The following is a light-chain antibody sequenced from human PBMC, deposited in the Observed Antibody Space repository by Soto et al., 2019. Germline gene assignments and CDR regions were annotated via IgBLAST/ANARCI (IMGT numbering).Light chain of an antibody. Sequence: EIAMTQSPATLSVSPGERATLSCRASQSVSSNLAWYQQKPGQSPRLLFYGASTRATGLPARFSGSGSGTDFTLTISSLQSEDFAVYYCQQSNNWPYTFGQGTKLEIK. J-gene: IGKJ2*01. V-gene: IGKV3-15*01. CDR2: GAS. CDR1: QSVSSN. CDR3: QQSNNWPYT.